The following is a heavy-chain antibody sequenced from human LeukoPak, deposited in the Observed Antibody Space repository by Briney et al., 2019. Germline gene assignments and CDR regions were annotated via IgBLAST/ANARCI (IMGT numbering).Heavy chain of an antibody. D-gene: IGHD5-18*01. CDR2: IYTSGST. CDR3: ARGGYSYGYYYYGMDV. V-gene: IGHV4-4*07. Sequence: PSETLSLTCTVSGGSISSYYWSWIRQPAGKGLEWIGRIYTSGSTNYNPSLESRVTMSVDTSKNQFSLKLSSVTAADTAVYYCARGGYSYGYYYYGMDVWGQGTTVTVSS. J-gene: IGHJ6*02. CDR1: GGSISSYY.